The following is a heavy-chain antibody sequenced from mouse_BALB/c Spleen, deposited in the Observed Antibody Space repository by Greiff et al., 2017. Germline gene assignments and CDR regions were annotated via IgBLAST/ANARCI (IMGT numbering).Heavy chain of an antibody. CDR1: GFTFSSFG. CDR3: ARGGGLPLDY. V-gene: IGHV5-17*02. CDR2: ISSGSSTI. D-gene: IGHD6-2*01. J-gene: IGHJ2*01. Sequence: EVQEVESGGGLVQPGGSRKLSCAASGFTFSSFGMHWVRQAPEKGLEWVAYISSGSSTIYYADTVKGRFTISRDNPKNTLFLQMTSLRSEDTAMYYCARGGGLPLDYWGQGTTLTVSS.